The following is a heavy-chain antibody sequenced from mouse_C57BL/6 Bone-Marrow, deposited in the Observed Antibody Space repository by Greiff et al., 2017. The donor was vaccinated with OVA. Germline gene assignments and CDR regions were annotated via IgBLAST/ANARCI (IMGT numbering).Heavy chain of an antibody. V-gene: IGHV1-55*01. CDR1: GYTFTSYW. Sequence: VQLQQPGAELVKPGASVKMSCKASGYTFTSYWITWVKQRPGQGLEWIGDIYPGSGSTNYNEKFKRKATLTVDTSSSTAYLQLSSLTSEDSAVYYCARWGNYDYLFAYWGQGTLVTVSA. CDR3: ARWGNYDYLFAY. CDR2: IYPGSGST. D-gene: IGHD2-4*01. J-gene: IGHJ3*01.